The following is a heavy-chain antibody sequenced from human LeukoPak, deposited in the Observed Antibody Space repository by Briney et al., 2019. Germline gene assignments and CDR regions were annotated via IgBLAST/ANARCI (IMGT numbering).Heavy chain of an antibody. CDR2: INHSGTT. CDR3: ARARMDV. CDR1: GGSFSEYY. J-gene: IGHJ6*02. V-gene: IGHV4-34*01. Sequence: SSETLSLTCAVYGGSFSEYYWSWIRQPPGKGLEWIGDINHSGTTNYNPSLKSRVTISKETSKKQFSLKLSSVTAADTAVYYCARARMDVWGQGIMVAVSS.